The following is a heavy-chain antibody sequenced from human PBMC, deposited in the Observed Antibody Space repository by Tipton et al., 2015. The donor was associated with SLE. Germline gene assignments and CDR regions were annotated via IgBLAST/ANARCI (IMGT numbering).Heavy chain of an antibody. V-gene: IGHV4-4*07. CDR2: VYKSGNS. Sequence: TLSLTCTVSGGSVSRHYWSWIRQPAGKGLEWIGRVYKSGNSNYNPSLKSRVSMSVDTAKNQMSLTLTSVTAADTAVYYCARGLYYYDSRYFDLWGRGTLVTVSS. CDR3: ARGLYYYDSRYFDL. CDR1: GGSVSRHY. D-gene: IGHD3-22*01. J-gene: IGHJ2*01.